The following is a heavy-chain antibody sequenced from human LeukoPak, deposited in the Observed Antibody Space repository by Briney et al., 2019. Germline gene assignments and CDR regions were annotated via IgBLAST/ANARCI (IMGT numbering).Heavy chain of an antibody. CDR2: IKSKTGGGTT. V-gene: IGHV3-15*01. J-gene: IGHJ4*02. CDR1: GFTFSNAW. D-gene: IGHD4-17*01. Sequence: PGGSLRLSCAVSGFTFSNAWMSWVRQSPGKGREWVDRIKSKTGGGTTEYAEPVKGRFTISRDDSKNTLYLQMNSLKTEDTAVYYCTTEGPDYGDPIDYFDYWGQGTLVTVSS. CDR3: TTEGPDYGDPIDYFDY.